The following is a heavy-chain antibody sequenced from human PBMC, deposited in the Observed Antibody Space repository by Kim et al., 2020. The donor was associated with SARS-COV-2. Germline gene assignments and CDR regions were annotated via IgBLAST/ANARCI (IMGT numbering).Heavy chain of an antibody. CDR3: ARDQLSSSWSSYYFDY. J-gene: IGHJ4*02. CDR2: ISYDGSNK. V-gene: IGHV3-30*04. Sequence: GGSLRLSCAASGFTFSSYAMHWLRQAPGKGLEWVAVISYDGSNKYYVDSVKGRFTISRDNSKNTLYLQMNSLRAEDTAVYYCARDQLSSSWSSYYFDYWGQGTLVTVSS. D-gene: IGHD6-13*01. CDR1: GFTFSSYA.